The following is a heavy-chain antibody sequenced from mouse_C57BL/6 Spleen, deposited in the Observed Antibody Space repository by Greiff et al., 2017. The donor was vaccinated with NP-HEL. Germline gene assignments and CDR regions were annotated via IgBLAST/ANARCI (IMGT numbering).Heavy chain of an antibody. D-gene: IGHD2-1*01. J-gene: IGHJ4*01. CDR1: GYTFTSYW. CDR3: ARRGGNYPYYYAMDY. CDR2: IDPSDSYT. V-gene: IGHV1-69*01. Sequence: QVQLQQPGAELVMPGASVKLSCKASGYTFTSYWMHWVKQRPGQGLEWIGEIDPSDSYTNYNQKFKGKSTLTVDKSSSTAYMQLSSLTSEDSAVYDCARRGGNYPYYYAMDYWGQGTSVTVSS.